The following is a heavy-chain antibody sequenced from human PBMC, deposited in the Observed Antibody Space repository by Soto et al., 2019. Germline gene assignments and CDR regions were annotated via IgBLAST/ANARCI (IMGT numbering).Heavy chain of an antibody. D-gene: IGHD2-2*01. CDR2: ISYDGSNK. Sequence: GGSLRLSCAASGFTFNSYGMHWVRQAPGKGLEWVALISYDGSNKYYADSVKGRFTISRDTSRNTLSLQMNSLRAEDTAVYYCAKDDAPAAPSTFDSWGQGALVTVSS. J-gene: IGHJ4*02. V-gene: IGHV3-30*18. CDR1: GFTFNSYG. CDR3: AKDDAPAAPSTFDS.